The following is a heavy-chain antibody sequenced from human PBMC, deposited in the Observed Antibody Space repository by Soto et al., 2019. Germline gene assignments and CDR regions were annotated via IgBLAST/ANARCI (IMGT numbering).Heavy chain of an antibody. CDR1: GGSISSSSYY. V-gene: IGHV4-39*01. D-gene: IGHD1-7*01. CDR2: IYYSGST. Sequence: SETLSLTCTVAGGSISSSSYYWGWIRQPPGKGLEWIGSIYYSGSTYYNPSRKSRVTISVDTSKNQFSLKLRSVTAADTAVYYCARRAITGTTPWFDPWGQGTLVTVSS. J-gene: IGHJ5*02. CDR3: ARRAITGTTPWFDP.